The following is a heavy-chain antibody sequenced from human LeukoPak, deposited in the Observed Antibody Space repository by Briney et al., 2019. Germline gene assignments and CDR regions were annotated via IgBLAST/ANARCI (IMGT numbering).Heavy chain of an antibody. D-gene: IGHD3-10*01. Sequence: SQTLSLTCTVSGGSISSGDCYWSWIRQPPGKGLEWIGYIYYSGSTYYNPSLKSRATISVDTSKNQFSLKLSSVTAADTAVYYCARVEMTMVRGYYYYGMDVWGQGTTVTVSS. V-gene: IGHV4-30-4*01. CDR2: IYYSGST. CDR3: ARVEMTMVRGYYYYGMDV. J-gene: IGHJ6*02. CDR1: GGSISSGDCY.